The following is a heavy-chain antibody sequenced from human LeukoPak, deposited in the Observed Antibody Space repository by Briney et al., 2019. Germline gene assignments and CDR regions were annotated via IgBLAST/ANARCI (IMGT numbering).Heavy chain of an antibody. CDR1: GGTFSSYA. J-gene: IGHJ4*02. D-gene: IGHD3-22*01. V-gene: IGHV1-69*13. CDR2: IIPIFGTA. Sequence: SVTVSCKASGGTFSSYAISWVRQAPGQGLEWMGGIIPIFGTANYAQKFQGRVTITADESTSTAYMELSSLRSEDTAVYYCATNYYDSSGYCIYWGQGTLVTVSS. CDR3: ATNYYDSSGYCIY.